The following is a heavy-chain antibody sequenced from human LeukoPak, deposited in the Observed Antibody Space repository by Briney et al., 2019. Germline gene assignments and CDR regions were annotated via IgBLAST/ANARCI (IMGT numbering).Heavy chain of an antibody. CDR3: ARAMTGTSTICYRFDD. D-gene: IGHD2-2*01. CDR1: GFTFSSYA. Sequence: GGSLRLSCATSGFTFSSYAMSWVRQTPGKGLEWDSAISASGGSTDYADSVKGRFTISRDISKNTLSLQMSSPRAEAAALYYSARAMTGTSTICYRFDDWGQGALVTVSS. V-gene: IGHV3-23*01. J-gene: IGHJ4*02. CDR2: ISASGGST.